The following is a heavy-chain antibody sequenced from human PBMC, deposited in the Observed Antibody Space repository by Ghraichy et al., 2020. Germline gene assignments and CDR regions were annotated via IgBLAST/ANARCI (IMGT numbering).Heavy chain of an antibody. CDR1: GFTFSSYA. V-gene: IGHV3-23*01. CDR2: ISGSGGST. J-gene: IGHJ6*03. CDR3: ANPTPFHYYYCMDV. Sequence: GGSLRLSCAASGFTFSSYAMSWVRQAPGKGLEWVSAISGSGGSTYYADSVKGRFTISRDNSKNTLYLQMNSLRAEDTAVYYCANPTPFHYYYCMDVWGKGTTVTVSS.